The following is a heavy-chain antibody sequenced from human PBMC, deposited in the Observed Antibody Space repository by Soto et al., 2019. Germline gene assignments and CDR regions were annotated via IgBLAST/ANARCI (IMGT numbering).Heavy chain of an antibody. CDR1: GFTFSTYD. Sequence: GGSLRLSCVASGFTFSTYDMNWVRQAPGKGLEWVSSINRASIYIYYADSVRGRFTISRDNAKNSLYLQMDSLRVEDTAVYYCARRTVTTYHYFDYWGQGTLVTVSS. V-gene: IGHV3-21*01. J-gene: IGHJ4*02. CDR3: ARRTVTTYHYFDY. D-gene: IGHD4-17*01. CDR2: INRASIYI.